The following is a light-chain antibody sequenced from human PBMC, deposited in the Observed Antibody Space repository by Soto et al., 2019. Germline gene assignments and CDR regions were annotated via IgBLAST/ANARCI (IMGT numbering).Light chain of an antibody. J-gene: IGKJ5*01. V-gene: IGKV3-11*01. CDR2: DAS. CDR3: QQLNDWRRGT. Sequence: EIVLTQSPATLSLSPGERATLSCRASQSVSRYLAWYQQKPGQAPRLLIYDASNRATGVPARFSGSGSGTDFTLTISSLEPEDFAVYYCQQLNDWRRGTFGQGTRLEIK. CDR1: QSVSRY.